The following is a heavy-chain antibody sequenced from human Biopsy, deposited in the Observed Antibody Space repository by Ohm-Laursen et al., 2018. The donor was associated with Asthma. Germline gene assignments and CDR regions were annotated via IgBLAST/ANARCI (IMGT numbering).Heavy chain of an antibody. V-gene: IGHV1-3*01. J-gene: IGHJ3*02. D-gene: IGHD3-9*01. CDR3: ARTYFDFLTGQVHDAFAM. CDR1: GYTFINYA. Sequence: ASVKVSCKASGYTFINYAIHWVRQAPGHSLEWMGWINAANGNTKYSQEFQGRLTISRDTSASTAYMDLSSLRSEDTAVYYCARTYFDFLTGQVHDAFAMWGQGTTVTVSS. CDR2: INAANGNT.